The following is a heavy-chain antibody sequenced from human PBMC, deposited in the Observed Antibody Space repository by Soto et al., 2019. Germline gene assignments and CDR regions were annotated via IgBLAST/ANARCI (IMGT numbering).Heavy chain of an antibody. CDR1: GGSISSYY. CDR3: ARFSLAGTTRDFDY. CDR2: IYYSGST. Sequence: SETLSLTCTVSGGSISSYYWSWIRQPPGKGLEWIGYIYYSGSTNYNPSLKSRVTISVDTSKNQFSLKLSSVTAADTAVYYCARFSLAGTTRDFDYWGQGTPVTVSS. D-gene: IGHD1-1*01. V-gene: IGHV4-59*01. J-gene: IGHJ4*02.